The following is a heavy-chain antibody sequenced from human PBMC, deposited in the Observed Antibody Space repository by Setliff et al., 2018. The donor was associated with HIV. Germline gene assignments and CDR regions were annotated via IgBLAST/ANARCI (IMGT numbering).Heavy chain of an antibody. CDR1: GYTLTELS. CDR2: INPETGDP. D-gene: IGHD2-21*01. Sequence: ASVKVSCKISGYTLTELSIHWVRLAPGQGPEWVGWINPETGDPNYAQKFRGRVLMTRDTSITTAFLHVAKLTSDDTAIYYCATGIPSDLDYWGQGTLVTVSS. CDR3: ATGIPSDLDY. J-gene: IGHJ4*01. V-gene: IGHV1-2*02.